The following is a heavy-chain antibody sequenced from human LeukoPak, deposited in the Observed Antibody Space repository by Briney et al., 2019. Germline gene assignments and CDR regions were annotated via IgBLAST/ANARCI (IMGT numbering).Heavy chain of an antibody. CDR1: GGSISSYY. CDR3: ARDRALPAAAGTDWFDP. J-gene: IGHJ5*02. CDR2: IYYSGNT. Sequence: SETLSLTCTVSGGSISSYYWSWIRQPPGKGLEWIGYIYYSGNTYYNPSLKSRVSISIDTSKNQFSLKLSSVTATDTAVYYCARDRALPAAAGTDWFDPWGQGTLVIVSS. D-gene: IGHD6-13*01. V-gene: IGHV4-30-4*01.